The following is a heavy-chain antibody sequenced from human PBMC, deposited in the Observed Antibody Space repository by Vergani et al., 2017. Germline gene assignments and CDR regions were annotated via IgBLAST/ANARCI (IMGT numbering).Heavy chain of an antibody. V-gene: IGHV4-39*01. CDR2: IYYSGST. CDR1: GGSISSSSYY. D-gene: IGHD3-16*01. CDR3: ARRMITFGGHAFEI. Sequence: QLQLQESGPGLVKPSETLSLTCTVSGGSISSSSYYWGWIRQPPGKGLEWIGSIYYSGSTYYNPSLKSRVTISEDTSKNQFSLKLSSVTAADTAVYYCARRMITFGGHAFEIWGQGTMVTVSS. J-gene: IGHJ3*02.